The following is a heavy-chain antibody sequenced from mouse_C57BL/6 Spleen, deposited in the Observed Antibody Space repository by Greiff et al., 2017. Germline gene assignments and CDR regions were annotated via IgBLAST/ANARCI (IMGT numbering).Heavy chain of an antibody. V-gene: IGHV1-19*01. CDR3: AREGITTVVEGTWFAY. D-gene: IGHD1-1*01. CDR1: GYTFTDYY. Sequence: EVQLQQSGPVLVKPGASVKMSCKASGYTFTDYYMNWVKQSHGKSLEWIGVINPYNGGTSYNQKFKGKATLTVDKSSSTAYMERNSLTSEDSAVYYCAREGITTVVEGTWFAYWGQGTLVTVSA. J-gene: IGHJ3*01. CDR2: INPYNGGT.